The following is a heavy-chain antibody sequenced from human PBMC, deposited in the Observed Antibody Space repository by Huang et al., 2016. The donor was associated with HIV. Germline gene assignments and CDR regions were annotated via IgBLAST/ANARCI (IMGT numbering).Heavy chain of an antibody. CDR3: ARDRDFYDSSGYWGFNYFDY. V-gene: IGHV1-46*01. CDR2: IKPSDGST. CDR1: GYAFTSYY. J-gene: IGHJ4*02. Sequence: QVQLVQSGAEVKKLGASVKVSCKASGYAFTSYYMHWVRQAPGQGLEWMGIIKPSDGSTSKAQKCQGRVTTTRDTSTNTVFMELSSLRSEDTAVYYCARDRDFYDSSGYWGFNYFDYWGQGTLVTVSS. D-gene: IGHD3-22*01.